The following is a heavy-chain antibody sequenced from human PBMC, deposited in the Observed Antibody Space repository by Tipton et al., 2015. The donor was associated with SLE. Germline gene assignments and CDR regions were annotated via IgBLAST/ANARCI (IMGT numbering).Heavy chain of an antibody. Sequence: TLSLTCTVSGGSISSGGYYWSWIRQHPGKGLEWIGYIYYSGSTYYNPSLKSRVRLSVDTAKNQFSLKLSSVTAADTAVYYCARDASNYHASPLDGFDAWGQWPMVRVSS. CDR2: IYYSGST. CDR3: ARDASNYHASPLDGFDA. CDR1: GGSISSGGYY. J-gene: IGHJ3*01. V-gene: IGHV4-31*03. D-gene: IGHD3-10*01.